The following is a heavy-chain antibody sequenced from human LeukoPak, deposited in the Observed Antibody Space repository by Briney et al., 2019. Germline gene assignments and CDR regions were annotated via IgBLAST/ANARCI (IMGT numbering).Heavy chain of an antibody. J-gene: IGHJ4*02. CDR1: GFTFSSYA. Sequence: GGSLRLSCAASGFTFSSYAMSWVRQAPGKGLEWVSVISGSGGSTYYADSVKGRFTISRDNSKNTLYLQMNSLRAEDTAVYYCARDGSGSYYFDYWGQGTLVTVSS. V-gene: IGHV3-23*01. CDR2: ISGSGGST. CDR3: ARDGSGSYYFDY. D-gene: IGHD1-26*01.